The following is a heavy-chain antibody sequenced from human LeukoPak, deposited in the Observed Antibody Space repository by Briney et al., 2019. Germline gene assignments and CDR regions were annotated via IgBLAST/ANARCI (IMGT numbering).Heavy chain of an antibody. D-gene: IGHD6-6*01. CDR1: GYTFTSYG. CDR2: ISAYNGNT. V-gene: IGHV1-18*01. J-gene: IGHJ5*01. Sequence: ASVKVSCKASGYTFTSYGISWVRQAPGQGLEWMGWISAYNGNTNYAQKLQGRVTMTTDTSTSTAYMELRSRRSDDTAVYYCARDGYSSSSEFPYWFDSWGQGTLVTVSS. CDR3: ARDGYSSSSEFPYWFDS.